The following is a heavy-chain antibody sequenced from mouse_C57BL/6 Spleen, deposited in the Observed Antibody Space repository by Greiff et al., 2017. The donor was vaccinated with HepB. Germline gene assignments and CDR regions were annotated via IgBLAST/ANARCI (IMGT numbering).Heavy chain of an antibody. Sequence: VQLKQSGAELVRPGASVKLSCTASGFNIKDDYMHWVKQRPEQGLEWIGWIDPENGDTEYASKFQGKATITADTSSNTAYLQLSSLTSEDTAVYYCTIFRDAMDYWGQGTSVSVSS. CDR1: GFNIKDDY. CDR3: TIFRDAMDY. V-gene: IGHV14-4*01. J-gene: IGHJ4*01. CDR2: IDPENGDT.